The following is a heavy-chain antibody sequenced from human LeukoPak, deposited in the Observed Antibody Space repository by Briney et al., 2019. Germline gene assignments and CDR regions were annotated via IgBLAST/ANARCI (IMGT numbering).Heavy chain of an antibody. CDR2: INAGNGNT. CDR1: GYAFTNYA. J-gene: IGHJ4*02. Sequence: ASVKVSCKASGYAFTNYAIQWVRQAPGQRLEWMGWINAGNGNTKYSQKFQGRVTITRDTSASTAYMELSSLRSEDTAVYYCARDSSYDSSGYYSYPGDSGIGYWGQGTLVTVSS. D-gene: IGHD3-22*01. CDR3: ARDSSYDSSGYYSYPGDSGIGY. V-gene: IGHV1-3*01.